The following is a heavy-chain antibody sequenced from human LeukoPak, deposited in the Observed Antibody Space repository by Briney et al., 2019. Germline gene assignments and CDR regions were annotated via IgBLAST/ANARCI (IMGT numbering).Heavy chain of an antibody. CDR1: GGSISSYY. V-gene: IGHV4-59*01. CDR3: ARDRRGSSGWYYFDY. Sequence: SEPLSLTCTVSGGSISSYYWSWIRQPPGKGLEWIGHIYYSGSTNYNPSLKSRVTISVDTSKNQFSLKLSSVTAADTAVYYCARDRRGSSGWYYFDYWGQGTLVTVSS. D-gene: IGHD6-19*01. CDR2: IYYSGST. J-gene: IGHJ4*02.